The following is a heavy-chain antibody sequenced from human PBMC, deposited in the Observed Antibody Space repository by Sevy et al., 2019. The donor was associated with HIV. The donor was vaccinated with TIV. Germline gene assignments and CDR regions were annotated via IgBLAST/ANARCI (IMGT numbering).Heavy chain of an antibody. J-gene: IGHJ4*02. CDR2: ISSSSSYI. Sequence: GGSLRLSCAASGFTFSSYSMNWVRQAPGKGLEWVSSISSSSSYIYYADSVKGRFTITRDNAKNSLYLQMNSLRAEDTAGYYCASKAGYYDSSGYFDYWGQGTLVTVSS. V-gene: IGHV3-21*01. CDR3: ASKAGYYDSSGYFDY. D-gene: IGHD3-22*01. CDR1: GFTFSSYS.